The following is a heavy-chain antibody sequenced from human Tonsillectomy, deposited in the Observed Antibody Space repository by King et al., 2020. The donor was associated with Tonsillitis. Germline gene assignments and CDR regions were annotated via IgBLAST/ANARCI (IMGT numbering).Heavy chain of an antibody. CDR2: IIGSGGST. V-gene: IGHV3-23*04. J-gene: IGHJ4*02. CDR3: ANWFGEILYAYFDN. Sequence: VQLVESGGGLVQPGGSLRLSCAASGFTFSSHAMRWVRQAPGKGLEWVAAIIGSGGSTYYADSVKGRFTISRDNSKNTLYLQMNSLRAEDTAVYYCANWFGEILYAYFDNWGQGILVTVSS. D-gene: IGHD3-10*01. CDR1: GFTFSSHA.